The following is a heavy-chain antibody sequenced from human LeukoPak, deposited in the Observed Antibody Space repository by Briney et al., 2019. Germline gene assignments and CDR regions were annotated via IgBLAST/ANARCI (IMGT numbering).Heavy chain of an antibody. CDR1: GGSISSYY. CDR2: IYYSGST. Sequence: SETLSLTCTVSGGSISSYYWSWIRQPPGKGLEWIGYIYYSGSTKYNPSLKSRVSISVDTSKNQFSLKLSSVTAADTAVYYCARTYWYFDLWGRGTLVTVSS. CDR3: ARTYWYFDL. J-gene: IGHJ2*01. V-gene: IGHV4-59*08.